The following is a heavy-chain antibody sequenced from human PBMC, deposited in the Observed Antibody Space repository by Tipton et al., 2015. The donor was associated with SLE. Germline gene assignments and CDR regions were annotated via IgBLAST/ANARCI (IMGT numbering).Heavy chain of an antibody. V-gene: IGHV5-51*03. D-gene: IGHD2-15*01. CDR3: VRRPMVVVGPYYFHH. CDR1: GYKFTSYW. CDR2: IYPDDSDT. Sequence: QLVQSGAEVKKPGESLKISCQASGYKFTSYWIGWVRQMPGKGLEWIGIIYPDDSDTKYGPSFEGRVTISVDKSINTAYLQWSSLKASDTAMYYCVRRPMVVVGPYYFHHWGQGTLVTVSS. J-gene: IGHJ4*02.